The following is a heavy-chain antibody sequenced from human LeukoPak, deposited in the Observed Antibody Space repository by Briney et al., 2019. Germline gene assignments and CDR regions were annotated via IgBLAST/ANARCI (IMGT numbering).Heavy chain of an antibody. CDR2: IFTSGST. CDR1: GDSISSGRYY. CDR3: ARVSRGNSVGGDY. J-gene: IGHJ4*02. Sequence: SETLSLTCTVSGDSISSGRYYWSWIRQPAGKGLEWIGRIFTSGSTNYNPSLKSRVTISLDTSKNQFSLKLSSVTAADTAMYYCARVSRGNSVGGDYWGQGTLVTVSS. V-gene: IGHV4-61*02. D-gene: IGHD4-23*01.